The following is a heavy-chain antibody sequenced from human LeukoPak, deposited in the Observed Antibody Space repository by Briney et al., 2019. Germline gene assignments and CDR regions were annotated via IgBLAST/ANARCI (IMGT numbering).Heavy chain of an antibody. CDR1: GGSISSSSYY. Sequence: SETLSLTCTVSGGSISSSSYYWGWIRQPPGKGLEWIGSIYYSGSTYYNPSLKSRVTISVDTSKNQFSLKLSSVTAADTAVYYCASYYCSSTSCYTKYNWFDPWGQGTLVTVSS. D-gene: IGHD2-2*01. J-gene: IGHJ5*02. V-gene: IGHV4-39*01. CDR2: IYYSGST. CDR3: ASYYCSSTSCYTKYNWFDP.